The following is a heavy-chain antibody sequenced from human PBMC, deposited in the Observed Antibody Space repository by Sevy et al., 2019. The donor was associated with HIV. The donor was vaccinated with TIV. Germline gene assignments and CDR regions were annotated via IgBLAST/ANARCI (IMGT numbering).Heavy chain of an antibody. CDR2: IWYDGSNK. Sequence: GGSLRLSCAASGFTFSSYGMHWVRQAPGKGLEWVAVIWYDGSNKVYADSVKGRFTISRYNSKNTLYLQMNNLRAEDTAVYYCARGGGLDYYDSSGYYSPLDYWGQGTLVTVSS. J-gene: IGHJ4*02. D-gene: IGHD3-22*01. CDR1: GFTFSSYG. V-gene: IGHV3-33*01. CDR3: ARGGGLDYYDSSGYYSPLDY.